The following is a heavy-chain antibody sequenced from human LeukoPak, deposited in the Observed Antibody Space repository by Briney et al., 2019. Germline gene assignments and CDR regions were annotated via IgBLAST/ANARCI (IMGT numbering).Heavy chain of an antibody. D-gene: IGHD1-14*01. V-gene: IGHV3-23*01. CDR2: ISIGGDYT. CDR3: AKLHSATITADFDH. Sequence: GGSLRLSCAASGFXFSGSAMSWVRHAPGKGLERVSGISIGGDYTYYADSVKGRFTISRDNSKNTLSLQMSNLRAEDTAIYYCAKLHSATITADFDHWGQGTLVTVSS. CDR1: GFXFSGSA. J-gene: IGHJ4*02.